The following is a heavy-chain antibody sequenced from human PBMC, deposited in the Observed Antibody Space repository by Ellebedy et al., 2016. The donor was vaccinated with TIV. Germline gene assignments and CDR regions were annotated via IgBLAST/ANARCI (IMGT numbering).Heavy chain of an antibody. J-gene: IGHJ4*02. CDR1: GYTFTSYG. CDR3: AALPYISTSSAY. CDR2: ISTYNGNT. D-gene: IGHD6-6*01. V-gene: IGHV1-18*04. Sequence: ASVKVSCKASGYTFTSYGLSWVRQAPGQGLEWMGWISTYNGNTNYAQKFQDRVTMTSDTSTRAAYMELSSLRSDDTAVYYCAALPYISTSSAYWGQGTLVTVSS.